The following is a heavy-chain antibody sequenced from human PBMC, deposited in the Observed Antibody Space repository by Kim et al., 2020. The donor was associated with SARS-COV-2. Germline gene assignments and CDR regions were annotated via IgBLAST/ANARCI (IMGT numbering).Heavy chain of an antibody. CDR1: GFSVSRHW. CDR2: INFDGSSI. J-gene: IGHJ4*02. D-gene: IGHD2-15*01. Sequence: GGYLRLSCAASGFSVSRHWMNWVRQAPGKGLEWVSRINFDGSSISYAHSVKGRFTISRDNAKNTLSLEMNSLRPEDTAVYYCARRKDTGGGNTFDYWGQG. CDR3: ARRKDTGGGNTFDY. V-gene: IGHV3-74*01.